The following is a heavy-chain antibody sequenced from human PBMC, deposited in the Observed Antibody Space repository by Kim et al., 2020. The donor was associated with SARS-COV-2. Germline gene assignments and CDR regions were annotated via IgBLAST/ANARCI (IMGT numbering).Heavy chain of an antibody. CDR2: INHLGTS. Sequence: GGSLRLSCATSGFTFSAHSVAWVRQAPGKGLEWVSSINHLGTSFYADSVRGRFAISRDNTKNSLSLQMNSLRAQDTAVYYCARARFGYYDEYFQSWGQGT. CDR3: ARARFGYYDEYFQS. V-gene: IGHV3-21*01. D-gene: IGHD3-3*01. J-gene: IGHJ1*01. CDR1: GFTFSAHS.